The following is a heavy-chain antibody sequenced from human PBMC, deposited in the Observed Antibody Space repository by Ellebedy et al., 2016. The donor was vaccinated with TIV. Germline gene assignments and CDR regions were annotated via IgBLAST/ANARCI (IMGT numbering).Heavy chain of an antibody. CDR1: GFTFSSYA. CDR3: AKDSTDYYYYYYMDV. Sequence: GGSLRLXXAASGFTFSSYAMSWVRQAPGKGLEWVSAISGSGGSTYYADSVKGRFTISRDNSKNTLYLQMNSLRAEDTAVYYCAKDSTDYYYYYYMDVWGKGTTVTVSS. V-gene: IGHV3-23*01. J-gene: IGHJ6*03. CDR2: ISGSGGST. D-gene: IGHD2-2*01.